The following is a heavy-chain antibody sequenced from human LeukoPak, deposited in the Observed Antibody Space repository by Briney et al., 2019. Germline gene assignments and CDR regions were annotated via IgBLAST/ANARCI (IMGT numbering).Heavy chain of an antibody. D-gene: IGHD5-12*01. J-gene: IGHJ4*02. CDR1: GFTFSSYG. V-gene: IGHV3-30*02. CDR3: AKDRGVATISSCNY. Sequence: SGGSLRLSCAASGFTFSSYGMHWVRQAPGKGLEWVAFIRYDGSNKYYADSVKGRFTISRDNSKNTLYLQMNSLRAEDTAVYYCAKDRGVATISSCNYWGQGTLVTVSS. CDR2: IRYDGSNK.